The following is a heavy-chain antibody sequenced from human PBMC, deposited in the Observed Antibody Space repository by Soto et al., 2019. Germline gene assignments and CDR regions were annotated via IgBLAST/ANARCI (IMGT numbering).Heavy chain of an antibody. CDR3: ARVNGFWSGRGWFDP. CDR2: IYYSGST. Sequence: SETLSLTCTVSGGSISSYYWSWIRQPPGKGLEWIGYIYYSGSTNYNPSLKSRVTISVDTSKNQFSLKLSSVTAADTAVYYCARVNGFWSGRGWFDPWGQGTLVTVSS. V-gene: IGHV4-59*01. J-gene: IGHJ5*02. CDR1: GGSISSYY. D-gene: IGHD3-3*01.